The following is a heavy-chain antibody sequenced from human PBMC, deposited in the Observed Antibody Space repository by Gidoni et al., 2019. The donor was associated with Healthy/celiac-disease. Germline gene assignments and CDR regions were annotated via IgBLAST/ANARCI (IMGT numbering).Heavy chain of an antibody. CDR3: AKAGNVLRYFAWLY. CDR1: GFHLDEYA. J-gene: IGHJ4*02. D-gene: IGHD3-9*01. V-gene: IGHV3-9*01. CDR2: ISLNSGSI. Sequence: EVQLVESGGGLVQPGRSLRLSCAASGFHLDEYAMHGVRQAPGKGLECVSGISLNSGSIGYADSVKGRFTISRDNAKNSLYLQMHSLRAEDTSLYYCAKAGNVLRYFAWLYWGQGTLVTVSS.